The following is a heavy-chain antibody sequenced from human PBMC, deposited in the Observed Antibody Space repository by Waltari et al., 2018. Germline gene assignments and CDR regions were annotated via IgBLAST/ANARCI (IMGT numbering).Heavy chain of an antibody. V-gene: IGHV4-61*02. CDR2: IYTSGST. Sequence: QVQLQESGPGLVKPSQTLSLTCTVSGGSISSGSYYWSWIRQPAGKGLEWIGRIYTSGSTNYNPSLKSRVTISVDTSKNQFSLKLSSVTAADTAVYYCAREWWENWLLSGDAFDIWGQGTMVTVSS. CDR1: GGSISSGSYY. J-gene: IGHJ3*02. CDR3: AREWWENWLLSGDAFDI. D-gene: IGHD3-9*01.